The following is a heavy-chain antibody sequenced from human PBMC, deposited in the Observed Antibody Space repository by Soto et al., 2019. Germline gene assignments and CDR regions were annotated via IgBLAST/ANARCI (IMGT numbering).Heavy chain of an antibody. CDR3: ARERRDGYNQYYYNYGMAV. J-gene: IGHJ6*02. D-gene: IGHD5-12*01. CDR2: IYPGDSDT. Sequence: PEESLKISCKGSGYSFTSYWIGWVRQMPGKGLEWKGIIYPGDSDTRYSPSFQGQVTISADKSISTAYLQWSSLKASDTAMYYCARERRDGYNQYYYNYGMAVWGQGTTVTVSS. V-gene: IGHV5-51*01. CDR1: GYSFTSYW.